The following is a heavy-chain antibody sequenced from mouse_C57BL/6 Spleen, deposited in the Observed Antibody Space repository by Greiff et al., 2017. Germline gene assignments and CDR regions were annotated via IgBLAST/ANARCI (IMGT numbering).Heavy chain of an antibody. D-gene: IGHD1-1*01. CDR3: AIGYYGSSWYFDV. V-gene: IGHV1-72*01. CDR2: IDPNSGGT. Sequence: QVHVKQPGAELVKPGASVKLSCKASGYTFTSYWMHWVKQRPGRGLEWIGRIDPNSGGTKYNEKFKSKATLTVDKPSSTAYMQLSSLTSEDSAVYYCAIGYYGSSWYFDVWGTGTTVTVSS. CDR1: GYTFTSYW. J-gene: IGHJ1*03.